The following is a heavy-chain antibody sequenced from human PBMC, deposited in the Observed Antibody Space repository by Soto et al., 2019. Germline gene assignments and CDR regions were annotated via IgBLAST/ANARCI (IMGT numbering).Heavy chain of an antibody. CDR2: ISAYNGNT. CDR1: GYTFTSYC. V-gene: IGHV1-18*01. CDR3: ARTQGDFWSGYYMRPMGWFDP. D-gene: IGHD3-3*01. J-gene: IGHJ5*02. Sequence: GASVKVSCKASGYTFTSYCISWVLQAPGQGLEWMGWISAYNGNTNYAQKLQGRVTMTTDTSTSTAYMELRSLRSDDTAVYYCARTQGDFWSGYYMRPMGWFDPWGQGTLVTVSS.